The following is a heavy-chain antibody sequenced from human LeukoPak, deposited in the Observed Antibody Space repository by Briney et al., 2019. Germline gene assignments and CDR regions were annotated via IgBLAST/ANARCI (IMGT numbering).Heavy chain of an antibody. CDR2: IVVGSGNT. CDR1: GFTFTSSA. J-gene: IGHJ4*02. Sequence: GTSVKVSCKASGFTFTSSAVQWVRQARGQRLEWIGWIVVGSGNTNYAQKFQERVTITRDMSTSTAYMELSSLRAEDTAVYFCARARSLSGRPPNHFDYWGQGTLVTVPS. V-gene: IGHV1-58*01. CDR3: ARARSLSGRPPNHFDY.